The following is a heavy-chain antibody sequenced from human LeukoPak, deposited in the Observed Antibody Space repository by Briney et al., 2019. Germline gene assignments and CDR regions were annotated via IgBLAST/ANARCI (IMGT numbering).Heavy chain of an antibody. V-gene: IGHV3-53*01. Sequence: GGSLRLSCAASGFTFSSYSMNWVRQAPGRGLEWVSLIYSDGSTYYADSVKGRFTISRDNSKNTLYLQMNSLRAEDTAVYYCARSWFSSYFDFWGQGILVTVSS. J-gene: IGHJ4*02. D-gene: IGHD3-10*01. CDR1: GFTFSSYS. CDR3: ARSWFSSYFDF. CDR2: IYSDGST.